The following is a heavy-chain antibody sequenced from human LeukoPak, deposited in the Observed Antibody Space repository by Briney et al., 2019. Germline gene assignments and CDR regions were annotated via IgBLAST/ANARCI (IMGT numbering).Heavy chain of an antibody. V-gene: IGHV3-23*01. CDR3: AKLRGSSVIRTAFEY. CDR2: ISGSGGNT. CDR1: GFTFSSYV. J-gene: IGHJ4*02. D-gene: IGHD3-22*01. Sequence: GGSLRLSCAASGFTFSSYVMSWVRQTPGKGLEWVSHISGSGGNTYYADSVKGRFTISRDKSKNTLFLQMNSLRAEDTAVYYCAKLRGSSVIRTAFEYWGQGTLVTVSS.